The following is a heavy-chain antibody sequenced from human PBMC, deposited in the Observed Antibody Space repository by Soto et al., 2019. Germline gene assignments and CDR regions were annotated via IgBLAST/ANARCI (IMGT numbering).Heavy chain of an antibody. CDR2: IYYSGST. CDR1: GGSISSGGYY. Sequence: SETLSLTCTVSGGSISSGGYYWSWIRQHPGKGLEWIGYIYYSGSTYYNPSLKSRVTISVDTSKNQFSLKLSSVTAADTAVYYCARSWGPAAIKGGHNWIDPWGQGTLVTVSS. V-gene: IGHV4-31*03. CDR3: ARSWGPAAIKGGHNWIDP. J-gene: IGHJ5*02. D-gene: IGHD2-2*01.